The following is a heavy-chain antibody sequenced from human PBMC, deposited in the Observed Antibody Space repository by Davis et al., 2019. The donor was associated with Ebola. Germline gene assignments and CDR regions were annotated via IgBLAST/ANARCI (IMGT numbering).Heavy chain of an antibody. V-gene: IGHV4-39*01. J-gene: IGHJ5*02. CDR2: TDSSGTT. Sequence: SETLSLTCTVSGGSLSSSPYYWGWVRQTPGKGLEWIGSTDSSGTTHYNPSLKSRVTISIDSSKNQFSLKLDSVTAADTAVYYCARLSSPWGQGTLVTVSS. CDR3: ARLSSP. CDR1: GGSLSSSPYY.